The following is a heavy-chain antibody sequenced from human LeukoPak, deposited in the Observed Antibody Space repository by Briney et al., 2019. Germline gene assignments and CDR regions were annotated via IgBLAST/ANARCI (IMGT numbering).Heavy chain of an antibody. Sequence: GGSLRLSCAASGFTFSSYSMNWVRQAPGKGLEWVSSISSSSSYIYYADSVKGRFTISRDNAKNSLYLQMNSLRAEDTAVYYCAKVGDYSNYFDYWGQGTLVTVSS. J-gene: IGHJ4*02. CDR2: ISSSSSYI. CDR3: AKVGDYSNYFDY. V-gene: IGHV3-21*04. D-gene: IGHD4-11*01. CDR1: GFTFSSYS.